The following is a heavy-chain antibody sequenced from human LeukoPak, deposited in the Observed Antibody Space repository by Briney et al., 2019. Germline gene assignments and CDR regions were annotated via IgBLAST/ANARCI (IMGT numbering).Heavy chain of an antibody. CDR1: GGSISSGDYY. J-gene: IGHJ3*02. V-gene: IGHV4-61*08. CDR2: IYYSGST. CDR3: ARFFFDGGGAFDI. Sequence: SETLSLTCTVSGGSISSGDYYWSWIRQPPGKGLEWIGYIYYSGSTNYNPSLKSRVTISVDTSKNQFSLKLSSVTAADTAVYYCARFFFDGGGAFDIWGQGTMVTVSS. D-gene: IGHD3-16*01.